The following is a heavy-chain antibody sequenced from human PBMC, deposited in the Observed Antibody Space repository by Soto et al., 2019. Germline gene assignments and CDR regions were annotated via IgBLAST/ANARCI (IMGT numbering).Heavy chain of an antibody. V-gene: IGHV3-30*18. Sequence: PGGSQRLSCAASGFTFSSYGRHWVRQAPGKGLEWVAVISYDGSNKYYADSVKGRFTISRDNSKNTLYLQMNSLRAEDTAVYYCAKGVPDCISTSCYAEYYYYYYGMDVWGQGTTVTVSS. J-gene: IGHJ6*02. CDR2: ISYDGSNK. CDR3: AKGVPDCISTSCYAEYYYYYYGMDV. CDR1: GFTFSSYG. D-gene: IGHD2-2*01.